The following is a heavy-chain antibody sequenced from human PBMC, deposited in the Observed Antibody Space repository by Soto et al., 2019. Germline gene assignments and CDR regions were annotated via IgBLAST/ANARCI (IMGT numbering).Heavy chain of an antibody. Sequence: QVQLVESGGGLVKPGGSLRLSCAASGFTFSDYYMSWIRQAPGKGLEWVSYISSSSSYTNYADSVRGRFTISRDNAKSSLYLQMNGLRAEDTAAYYCAPGQYYYDSSAYYYSWGQGTLVTVSS. CDR2: ISSSSSYT. V-gene: IGHV3-11*05. CDR3: APGQYYYDSSAYYYS. J-gene: IGHJ4*02. D-gene: IGHD3-22*01. CDR1: GFTFSDYY.